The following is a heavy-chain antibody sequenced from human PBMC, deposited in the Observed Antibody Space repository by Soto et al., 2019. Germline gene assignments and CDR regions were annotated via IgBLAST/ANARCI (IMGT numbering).Heavy chain of an antibody. CDR2: LYPGPGT. CDR3: ARQCGGDCSNAFPL. Sequence: EEQLVESGGGLVRPGGSLRLSCAVSGFSVSTNFMNWVRQAPGKEPQWVAVLYPGPGTYYADSVKGSFIISRDDPTNTLFLHLTNMRAEDTAVYYCARQCGGDCSNAFPLWGQGTMVTVSS. V-gene: IGHV3-66*04. J-gene: IGHJ3*01. D-gene: IGHD2-21*01. CDR1: GFSVSTNF.